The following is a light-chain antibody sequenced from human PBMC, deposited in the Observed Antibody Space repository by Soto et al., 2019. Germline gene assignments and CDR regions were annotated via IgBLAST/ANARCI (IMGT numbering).Light chain of an antibody. CDR3: QPRELT. CDR1: QRGSSY. V-gene: IGKV3-11*01. J-gene: IGKJ4*01. Sequence: EIVLTQYTATLYLSPGVRATLSCRASQRGSSYLAWYQQKPGQAPRLLIYDASNRATGIPARFSGSGSGTVFTLTSSSPEPESVAFYCCQPRELTIGGGTKVEIK. CDR2: DAS.